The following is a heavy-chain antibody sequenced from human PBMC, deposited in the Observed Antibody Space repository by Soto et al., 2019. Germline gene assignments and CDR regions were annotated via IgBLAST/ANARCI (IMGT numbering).Heavy chain of an antibody. CDR3: ARVFGGFGELLSDYYYGMDV. CDR1: GFTFSSYG. J-gene: IGHJ6*02. Sequence: GGSLRLSCAASGFTFSSYGMHLVRQAPGKGLEWVAVIWYDGSNKYYADSVKGRFTISRDNSKNTLYLQMNSLRAEDTAVYYCARVFGGFGELLSDYYYGMDVWGQGTTVNVS. D-gene: IGHD3-10*01. V-gene: IGHV3-33*01. CDR2: IWYDGSNK.